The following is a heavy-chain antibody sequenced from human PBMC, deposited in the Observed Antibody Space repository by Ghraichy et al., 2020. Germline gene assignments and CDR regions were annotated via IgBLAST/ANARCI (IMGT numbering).Heavy chain of an antibody. CDR2: IYSGGST. V-gene: IGHV3-53*01. Sequence: GESLNISCAASGFTVSSNYMSWVRQAPGKGLEWVSVIYSGGSTYYADSVKGRFTISRDNSKNTLYLQMNSLRAEDTAVYYCARGRGSSSPVYFDYWGQGTLVTVSS. D-gene: IGHD6-6*01. J-gene: IGHJ4*02. CDR1: GFTVSSNY. CDR3: ARGRGSSSPVYFDY.